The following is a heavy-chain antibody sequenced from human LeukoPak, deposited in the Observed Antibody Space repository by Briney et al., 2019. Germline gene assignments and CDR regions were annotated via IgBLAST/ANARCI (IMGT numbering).Heavy chain of an antibody. CDR3: ARGGSTYQDY. D-gene: IGHD2-2*01. J-gene: IGHJ4*02. CDR2: ISLDGRST. Sequence: GGSLRLSCAASGFTFSSYWMHWVRQAPGKGLVWVSRISLDGRSTSYADSVKGRLTMSRDNAENTLYLQMNSLRAEDTAVYYCARGGSTYQDYWGRGTLVTVSS. V-gene: IGHV3-74*01. CDR1: GFTFSSYW.